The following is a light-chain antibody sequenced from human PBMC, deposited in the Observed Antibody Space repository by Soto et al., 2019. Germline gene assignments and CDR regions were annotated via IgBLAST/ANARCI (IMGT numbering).Light chain of an antibody. CDR2: AAS. V-gene: IGKV1-9*01. CDR1: QGISSY. Sequence: DIQLTQSPSFLSASVGDRVTITCRASQGISSYLAWYQQKPGKAPKLLIYAASTFQSGVSSRFSGSGYGTELTLTSSSLPTEDFATYFLQQLNSFPFTFGPGTKVNI. CDR3: QQLNSFPFT. J-gene: IGKJ3*01.